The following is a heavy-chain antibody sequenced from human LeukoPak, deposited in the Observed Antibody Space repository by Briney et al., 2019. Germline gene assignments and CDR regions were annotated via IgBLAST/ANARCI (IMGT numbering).Heavy chain of an antibody. Sequence: SETLSLTCTVSGGSISSYYWSWIRQPPGKGLEWIGYIYYSGSTNYNPSLKSRVTISVDTSKNQFSLKLSSVTAADTAVYYCARVLAYCGGECPYYYYYYMVVWGKGTTVTASS. CDR2: IYYSGST. CDR1: GGSISSYY. D-gene: IGHD2-21*01. CDR3: ARVLAYCGGECPYYYYYYMVV. V-gene: IGHV4-59*01. J-gene: IGHJ6*03.